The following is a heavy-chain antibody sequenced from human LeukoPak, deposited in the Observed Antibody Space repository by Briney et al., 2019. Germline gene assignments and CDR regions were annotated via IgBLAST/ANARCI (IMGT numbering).Heavy chain of an antibody. CDR1: GYTFTSYY. V-gene: IGHV1-46*01. D-gene: IGHD5-18*01. CDR2: INPSGGST. Sequence: ASVKVSCKASGYTFTSYYMHWVRQAPGQGLEWMGIINPSGGSTSYEQKFQGRVTMTRDTAISTAYMELSRLRSDDTAVYYFAAKPWIRYAFDIWGQGTMVTVSS. CDR3: AAKPWIRYAFDI. J-gene: IGHJ3*02.